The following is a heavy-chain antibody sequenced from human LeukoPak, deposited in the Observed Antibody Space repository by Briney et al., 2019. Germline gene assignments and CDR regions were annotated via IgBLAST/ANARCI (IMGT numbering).Heavy chain of an antibody. CDR1: GFTFSSYG. J-gene: IGHJ6*03. Sequence: GGSLRLSCAASGFTFSSYGMHWVRQAPGKGLEWVSFITSSSSYIYYADSVKGRFIISRDNAKNSLYLQMNSLRAEDTGVYYCAKSGSGIYLGNYYYYMDVWGKGTTVTVSS. V-gene: IGHV3-21*01. D-gene: IGHD3-10*01. CDR3: AKSGSGIYLGNYYYYMDV. CDR2: ITSSSSYI.